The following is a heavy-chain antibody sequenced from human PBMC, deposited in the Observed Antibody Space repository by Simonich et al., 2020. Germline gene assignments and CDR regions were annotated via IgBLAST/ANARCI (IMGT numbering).Heavy chain of an antibody. CDR1: GFTFSSYW. D-gene: IGHD6-6*01. Sequence: EVQLVESGGGLVQPGGSLRLSCAASGFTFSSYWMSWVRQAPGKGLEWVANIKQDGMEKYYVDSVKGRFTISRDNAKNSLYLQMNSLRAEDTAVYYCAREGIAARDAFDIWGQGTMVTVSS. J-gene: IGHJ3*02. CDR2: IKQDGMEK. V-gene: IGHV3-7*01. CDR3: AREGIAARDAFDI.